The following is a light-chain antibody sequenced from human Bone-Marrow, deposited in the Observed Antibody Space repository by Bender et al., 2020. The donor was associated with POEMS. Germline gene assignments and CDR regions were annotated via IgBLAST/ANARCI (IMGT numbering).Light chain of an antibody. Sequence: QSALIQPASVSGSPGQSITISCTGTSSDVGGYNYVSWYQQHPGKAPKVMIYDVSNRPAGVSNRFSGSKSGNTASLTISGLQAEDEADYYCSSYTSSSTYVVFGGGTKLTVL. J-gene: IGLJ2*01. V-gene: IGLV2-14*01. CDR1: SSDVGGYNY. CDR2: DVS. CDR3: SSYTSSSTYVV.